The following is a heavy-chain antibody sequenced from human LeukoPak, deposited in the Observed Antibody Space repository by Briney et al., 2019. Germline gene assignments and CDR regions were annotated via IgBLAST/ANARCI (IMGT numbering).Heavy chain of an antibody. J-gene: IGHJ4*02. CDR3: ARGRGYSYGYVDYFDY. Sequence: ASVKVSCKASGYTFTSYDINWVRQATGQGLEWMGWMNPNSGNTGYAQKFQGRVTMTRNTSISTAYMELGSLRSEDTAVYYCARGRGYSYGYVDYFDYWGQGTLVTVSS. V-gene: IGHV1-8*01. D-gene: IGHD5-18*01. CDR2: MNPNSGNT. CDR1: GYTFTSYD.